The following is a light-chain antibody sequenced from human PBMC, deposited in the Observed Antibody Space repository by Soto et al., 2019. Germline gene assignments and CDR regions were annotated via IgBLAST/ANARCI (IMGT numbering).Light chain of an antibody. CDR2: GAS. V-gene: IGKV3-20*01. Sequence: EIVLTQSPGTLSLSPGERATLSCRASQSVSSSYLAWYQQKPGQAPSLLIYGASSRATGIPDRSSGSGSGTDFTLTISRLEPEDFAVYYCHQYDSSPLTFGGGTKVEIK. CDR1: QSVSSSY. CDR3: HQYDSSPLT. J-gene: IGKJ4*01.